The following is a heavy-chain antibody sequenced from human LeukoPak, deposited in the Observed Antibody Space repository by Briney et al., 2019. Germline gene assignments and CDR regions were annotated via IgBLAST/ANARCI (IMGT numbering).Heavy chain of an antibody. CDR1: GFTFSSYG. Sequence: TGGSLRLSCAASGFTFSSYGMHWVRQAPGKGLEWVAVISYDGSNKYYAGSVKGRFTISRDNSKNTLYLQMNSLRAEDTAVYYCAKEDSGWPVDFDYWGQGTLVTVSS. V-gene: IGHV3-30*18. CDR2: ISYDGSNK. CDR3: AKEDSGWPVDFDY. D-gene: IGHD6-19*01. J-gene: IGHJ4*02.